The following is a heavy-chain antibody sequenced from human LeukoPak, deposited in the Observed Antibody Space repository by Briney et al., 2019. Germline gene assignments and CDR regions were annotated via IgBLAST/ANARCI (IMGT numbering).Heavy chain of an antibody. D-gene: IGHD3-10*01. CDR3: ARNCITIEGVYYYYYLDV. J-gene: IGHJ6*03. Sequence: GGSLRLSCAASGFTLSSYGMSWLRQAPGKGLEGVPNIKQDGSVKYYVDSVKGRFTISRDNAKHSLYLQMNSLRAEDTAVYYCARNCITIEGVYYYYYLDVSGKGPTVIASS. CDR1: GFTLSSYG. CDR2: IKQDGSVK. V-gene: IGHV3-7*01.